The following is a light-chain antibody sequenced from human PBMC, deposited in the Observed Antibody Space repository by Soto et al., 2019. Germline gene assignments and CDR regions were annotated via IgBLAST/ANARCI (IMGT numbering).Light chain of an antibody. V-gene: IGKV3-20*01. CDR1: QSVSNTY. Sequence: EIVLTQSPGTLSLSPGARATLSCRASQSVSNTYLAWYQQKPGQAPRLLISGASSRATGIPDRFSGSGSGTDFSLTISRLEPEDFAVYYCQQHGTSPELTFGGGTRVEIK. CDR3: QQHGTSPELT. CDR2: GAS. J-gene: IGKJ4*01.